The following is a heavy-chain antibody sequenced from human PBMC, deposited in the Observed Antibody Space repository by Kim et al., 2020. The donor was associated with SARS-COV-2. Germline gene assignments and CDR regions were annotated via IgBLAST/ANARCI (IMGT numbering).Heavy chain of an antibody. V-gene: IGHV4-61*01. D-gene: IGHD1-1*01. Sequence: SETLSLTCTVSGDSVSSSPYYWSWIRQPPGKGLEWIGCIYSSGSTNYSPSLKSRVTISLDTPKNRFSLNLSSVTAADTAVSYCAKLTITSRAIAYWGQG. CDR1: GDSVSSSPYY. J-gene: IGHJ4*02. CDR3: AKLTITSRAIAY. CDR2: IYSSGST.